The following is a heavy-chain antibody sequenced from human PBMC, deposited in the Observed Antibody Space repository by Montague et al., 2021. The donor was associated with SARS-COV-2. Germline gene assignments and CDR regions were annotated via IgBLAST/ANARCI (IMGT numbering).Heavy chain of an antibody. Sequence: SETLSLTCTVSGASINSYSWSWIRQPPGKGLEWIGHIYSNEITNYSPSLKGRVAISLDTSKSQFSLKLRSVTAADTAVYYCARRVVYSRDWSWVHFDYWGQGTLVTVSS. J-gene: IGHJ4*02. D-gene: IGHD6-13*01. V-gene: IGHV4-4*08. CDR2: IYSNEIT. CDR1: GASINSYS. CDR3: ARRVVYSRDWSWVHFDY.